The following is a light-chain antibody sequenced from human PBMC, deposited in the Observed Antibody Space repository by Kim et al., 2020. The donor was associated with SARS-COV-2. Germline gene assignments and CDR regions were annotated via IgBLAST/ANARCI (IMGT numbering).Light chain of an antibody. V-gene: IGLV1-40*01. CDR2: ANS. Sequence: QRVTISGTGSSSNIGAGYDVHWYTQLPGTAPKLLIYANSNRPSRVPDRFSGSKSGTSASLTITGLQAEDEADYYCQSYDSSLSASVFGGGTQLTVL. CDR3: QSYDSSLSASV. J-gene: IGLJ2*01. CDR1: SSNIGAGYD.